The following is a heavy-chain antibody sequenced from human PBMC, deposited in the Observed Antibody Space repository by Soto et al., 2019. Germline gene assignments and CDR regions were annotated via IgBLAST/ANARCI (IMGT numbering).Heavy chain of an antibody. V-gene: IGHV3-23*01. CDR1: GFTFSSYA. Sequence: GGALRLSCAASGFTFSSYAMSWVRQAPGKGLEWVSAISGSGGSTYYADSVKGRFTISRDNSKNTLYLQMNSLRAEDTAVYYCAKDKNYDYVWGSYRSTGDYWGQGT. J-gene: IGHJ4*02. D-gene: IGHD3-16*02. CDR2: ISGSGGST. CDR3: AKDKNYDYVWGSYRSTGDY.